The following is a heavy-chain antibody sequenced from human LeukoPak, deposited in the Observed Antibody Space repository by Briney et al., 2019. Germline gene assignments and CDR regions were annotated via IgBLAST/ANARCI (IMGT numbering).Heavy chain of an antibody. Sequence: GVSLRLSCSASGFTFSSSSMHWVRRAPGKGLVWVSRISSDGTSTNYADSVKGRFIISRDNAKNTLYLQMNSLRAEDTAVYFCARVRSSSWFDYWGQGTLVAVSS. V-gene: IGHV3-74*01. CDR1: GFTFSSSS. CDR2: ISSDGTST. D-gene: IGHD6-13*01. J-gene: IGHJ4*02. CDR3: ARVRSSSWFDY.